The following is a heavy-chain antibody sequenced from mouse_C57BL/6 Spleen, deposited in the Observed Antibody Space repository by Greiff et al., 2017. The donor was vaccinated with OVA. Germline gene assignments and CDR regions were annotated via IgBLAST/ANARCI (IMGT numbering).Heavy chain of an antibody. CDR3: ARSPYGNYDAMDY. D-gene: IGHD2-1*01. CDR1: GFNIKDYY. CDR2: IDPEDGDT. Sequence: VQLQQSGAELVKPGASVKLSCTASGFNIKDYYMHWVKQRTEQGLEWIGRIDPEDGDTKYAPKFQGKATITADTSSNTAYLQLSSLTSEDTAVYYCARSPYGNYDAMDYWGQGTSVTVSS. V-gene: IGHV14-2*01. J-gene: IGHJ4*01.